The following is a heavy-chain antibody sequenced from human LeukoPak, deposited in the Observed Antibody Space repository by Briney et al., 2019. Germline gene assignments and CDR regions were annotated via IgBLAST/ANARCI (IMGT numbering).Heavy chain of an antibody. V-gene: IGHV3-30*02. CDR3: AKDLRATGGSLDY. D-gene: IGHD1-26*01. CDR2: IRYDGSDK. Sequence: PGGSLRLSCAASGFTFSTSGMHWVRQAPGKGLEWVAFIRYDGSDKYYADSVKGRFTISRDNSKNTLYLQMNSLRAEDTAVYYCAKDLRATGGSLDYWGQGTLVTVSS. CDR1: GFTFSTSG. J-gene: IGHJ4*02.